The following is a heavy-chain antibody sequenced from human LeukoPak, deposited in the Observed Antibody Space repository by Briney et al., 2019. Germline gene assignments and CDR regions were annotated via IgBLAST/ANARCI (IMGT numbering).Heavy chain of an antibody. J-gene: IGHJ4*02. CDR3: ARDVYSYGMVFDY. Sequence: GGSLRLSCVASGFTLRSYEMNWVRQAPGKGLEWVSYIDSSGNTISYADSVKGRFTISRDNAKNSLYLQMNSLRAEDTAVYYCARDVYSYGMVFDYWGQGTLVTVSS. CDR1: GFTLRSYE. CDR2: IDSSGNTI. D-gene: IGHD5-18*01. V-gene: IGHV3-48*03.